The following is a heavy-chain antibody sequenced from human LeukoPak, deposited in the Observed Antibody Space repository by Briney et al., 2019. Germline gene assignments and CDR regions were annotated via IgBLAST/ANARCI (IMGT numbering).Heavy chain of an antibody. J-gene: IGHJ4*02. D-gene: IGHD1-1*01. V-gene: IGHV3-30*04. CDR2: ISYDESQK. Sequence: GGSLRLSCAASGFTFSSNAMHWVRQAPGKGLEWVAIISYDESQKYYADSVKGRFTISRDNSKNTLYLEIYSLRAEDTAVYYCARNPVGMYYFDYWGKGTLVTVSS. CDR1: GFTFSSNA. CDR3: ARNPVGMYYFDY.